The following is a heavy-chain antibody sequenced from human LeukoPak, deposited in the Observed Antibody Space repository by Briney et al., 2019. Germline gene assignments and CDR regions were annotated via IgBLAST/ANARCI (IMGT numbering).Heavy chain of an antibody. J-gene: IGHJ4*02. CDR1: GFTFSSYG. CDR2: ISGSGGST. D-gene: IGHD2-2*01. V-gene: IGHV3-23*01. Sequence: GGSLRLSCAASGFTFSSYGMSWIRQAPGKGLEWVSAISGSGGSTYYADSVKGRFTISRDNSKNTLYLQMNSLRAEDTAVYYCAKDKWSPAALRPCDYWGQGTLVTVSS. CDR3: AKDKWSPAALRPCDY.